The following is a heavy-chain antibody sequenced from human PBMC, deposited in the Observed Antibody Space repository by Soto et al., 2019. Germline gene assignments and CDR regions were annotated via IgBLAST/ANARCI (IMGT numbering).Heavy chain of an antibody. D-gene: IGHD3-10*01. CDR1: GFTFSRLG. J-gene: IGHJ5*02. V-gene: IGHV3-30*18. CDR2: ISHDGIKK. Sequence: QVQLVESGGGVVQPGRSLRLSCAASGFTFSRLGMHWVRQAPGTGLEWVAVISHDGIKKYHTDSVRGRFTISRDNSKDTVYLQMNSLRAEDTAVYYGVKDLEYYYGSGGRKWVGPWGQGTLVTVPS. CDR3: VKDLEYYYGSGGRKWVGP.